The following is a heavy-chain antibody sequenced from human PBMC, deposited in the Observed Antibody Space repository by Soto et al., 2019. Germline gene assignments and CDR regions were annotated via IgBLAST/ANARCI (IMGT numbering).Heavy chain of an antibody. CDR3: ARDPPNWGYGGSWFDP. CDR1: GGTFSSYA. CDR2: IIPIFGTA. Sequence: QVQLVQSGAEVKKPGSSVKVSCKASGGTFSSYAISWVRQAPGQGLEWMGGIIPIFGTANYAQKFQGRVTITADESTSTAYMALSSLRPEDTAVYYCARDPPNWGYGGSWFDPWGQGTLVTVSS. J-gene: IGHJ5*02. V-gene: IGHV1-69*01. D-gene: IGHD7-27*01.